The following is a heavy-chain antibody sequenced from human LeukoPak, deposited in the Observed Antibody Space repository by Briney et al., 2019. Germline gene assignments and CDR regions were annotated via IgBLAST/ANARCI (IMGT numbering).Heavy chain of an antibody. J-gene: IGHJ5*02. Sequence: SETLSLTCTVSGGSISSGGYYWSWIRQHPGKGLEWIGYIYYSGSTYYNPSLKSRVTISVDTSKNQFSLKLSSVTAADTAVYYCARDLYYDILTGNINWFDPWGQGTLVTVSS. CDR1: GGSISSGGYY. CDR3: ARDLYYDILTGNINWFDP. D-gene: IGHD3-9*01. CDR2: IYYSGST. V-gene: IGHV4-31*03.